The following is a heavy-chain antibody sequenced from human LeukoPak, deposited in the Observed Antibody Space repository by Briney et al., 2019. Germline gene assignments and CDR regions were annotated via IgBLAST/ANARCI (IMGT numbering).Heavy chain of an antibody. CDR2: INHSGST. Sequence: SETLSLTCAVYGGSFSGYYWSWIRQPPGKGLEWIGEINHSGSTNYNPSLKSRITISVDTSKNQFSLRLSSVTAADTAVYYCARVTGYMIEDYFDYWGQGTLVTVSS. CDR3: ARVTGYMIEDYFDY. CDR1: GGSFSGYY. J-gene: IGHJ4*02. D-gene: IGHD3-22*01. V-gene: IGHV4-34*01.